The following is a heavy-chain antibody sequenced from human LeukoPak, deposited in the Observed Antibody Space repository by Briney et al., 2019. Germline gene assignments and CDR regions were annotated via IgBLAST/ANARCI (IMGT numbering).Heavy chain of an antibody. J-gene: IGHJ4*02. V-gene: IGHV3-30*02. CDR2: IRYDGSNK. D-gene: IGHD3-10*01. CDR1: GFTFSSYG. CDR3: AKVRHDVWFGELLYFDY. Sequence: GGSLRLSCAASGFTFSSYGMHWVRQAPGKGLEWVAFIRYDGSNKYYADSVKGRFTISRDNSKNTLYLQMNSLRAEDTAVYYCAKVRHDVWFGELLYFDYWGQGTLVTVSS.